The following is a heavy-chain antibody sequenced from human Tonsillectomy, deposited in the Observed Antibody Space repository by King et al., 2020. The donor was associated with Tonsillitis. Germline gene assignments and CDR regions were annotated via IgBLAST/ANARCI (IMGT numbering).Heavy chain of an antibody. CDR1: GFTFSSYA. V-gene: IGHV3-64D*06. CDR3: VKFGGNENDAFDI. J-gene: IGHJ3*02. CDR2: ISRNGGGT. D-gene: IGHD4-23*01. Sequence: VQLVESGGGLVQPGGSLRLSCSASGFTFSSYAMHWVRQAPGKGLENVSAISRNGGGTYYADSVKGRFTISRDNSKNTLYLQMSSLRAEDTAVYYCVKFGGNENDAFDIWGQGTMVTVSS.